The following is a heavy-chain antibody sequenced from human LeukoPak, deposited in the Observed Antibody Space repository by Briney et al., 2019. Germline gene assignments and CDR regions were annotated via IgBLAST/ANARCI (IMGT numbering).Heavy chain of an antibody. CDR3: ARRSGWYYFDY. D-gene: IGHD6-19*01. CDR2: IYYSGTT. V-gene: IGHV4-31*03. CDR1: GGSIISGGHY. Sequence: SQTLSLTCTVSGGSIISGGHYWSWIRQHPGKGLEWIGYIYYSGTTYYNPSLKSRVTISVDTSKNQFSLKLSSVTAADTAVYYCARRSGWYYFDYWGQGTLVTVSS. J-gene: IGHJ4*02.